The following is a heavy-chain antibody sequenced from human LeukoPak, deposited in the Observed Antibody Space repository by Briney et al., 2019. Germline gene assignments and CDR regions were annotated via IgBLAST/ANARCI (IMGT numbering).Heavy chain of an antibody. D-gene: IGHD3-22*01. J-gene: IGHJ4*02. CDR2: ISSSSRYI. V-gene: IGHV3-21*05. CDR1: GFTFSSYE. CDR3: ARAPAHYYDSSDHYYVGESYFDY. Sequence: GGSLRLSCAASGFTFSSYEMNWVRQAPGKGLEWVSYISSSSRYIYYADSVKGRFTISRDNAKNSLYLQMNSLRAEDTAVYYCARAPAHYYDSSDHYYVGESYFDYWGQGTLVTVSS.